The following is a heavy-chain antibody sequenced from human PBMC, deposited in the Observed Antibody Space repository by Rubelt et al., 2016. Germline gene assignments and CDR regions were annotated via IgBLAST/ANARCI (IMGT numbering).Heavy chain of an antibody. Sequence: EVQLVESGGGLVKPGGSLRLSCAASGFTFRSYWMNWVRQAPGKGLEWVANIKEDGSEKYYVYSVKGRFTISRDNAKNSLYLQMNSLRSEDTAVYYCARGFAVPGRSWYFDLWGRGTLVTVSS. D-gene: IGHD6-19*01. CDR1: GFTFRSYW. CDR2: IKEDGSEK. J-gene: IGHJ2*01. V-gene: IGHV3-7*05. CDR3: ARGFAVPGRSWYFDL.